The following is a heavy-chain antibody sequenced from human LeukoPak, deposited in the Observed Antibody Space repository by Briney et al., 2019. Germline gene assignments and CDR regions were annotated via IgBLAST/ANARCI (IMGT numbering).Heavy chain of an antibody. CDR3: ASCLRWSNGMDV. CDR2: IIPILGIT. V-gene: IGHV1-69*04. CDR1: GGTFSSYA. Sequence: GSSVKVSCKASGGTFSSYAISWVRQAPGQVLEWMGRIIPILGITNYAQKFQGRVTITADKFTSTAYMELSSLRSEDTAVYYCASCLRWSNGMDVWGQGTTVTVSS. J-gene: IGHJ6*02. D-gene: IGHD4-17*01.